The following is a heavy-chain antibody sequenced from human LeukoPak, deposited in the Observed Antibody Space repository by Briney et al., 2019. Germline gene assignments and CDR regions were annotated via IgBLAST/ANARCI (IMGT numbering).Heavy chain of an antibody. D-gene: IGHD1-7*01. Sequence: GASVKVSCKASGYTFTGYYMHWVRQAPGQGLERMGRINPNSGGTNYAQKFQGRVTMTRDTSISTAYMELSRLRSDDTAVYYCAREGGITGTTDYWGQGTLVTVSS. CDR2: INPNSGGT. V-gene: IGHV1-2*06. CDR1: GYTFTGYY. J-gene: IGHJ4*02. CDR3: AREGGITGTTDY.